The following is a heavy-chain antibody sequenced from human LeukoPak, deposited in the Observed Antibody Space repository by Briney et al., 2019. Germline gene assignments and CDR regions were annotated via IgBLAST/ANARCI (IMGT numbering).Heavy chain of an antibody. CDR2: IYSGGST. CDR1: GFTVSSNY. J-gene: IGHJ4*02. D-gene: IGHD3-3*01. CDR3: ARASQYDFWSGYIFDY. V-gene: IGHV3-53*01. Sequence: GGSLRLSCAASGFTVSSNYMSWVRQAPGKGLEWVSVIYSGGSTYYADSVKGRFTISRDNSKNTLYLQMNSLRAEDTAVYYCARASQYDFWSGYIFDYWGQGTLVTVSS.